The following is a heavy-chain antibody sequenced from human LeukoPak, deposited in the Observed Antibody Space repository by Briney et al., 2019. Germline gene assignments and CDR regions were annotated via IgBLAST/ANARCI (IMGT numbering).Heavy chain of an antibody. Sequence: PSETLSLTCTVSGGYISSYYWSWIRQPPGKGLEWIGYIYYSGSTNYNPSLKSRVTISVDTSKNQFSLKLSSVTAADTAVYYCARNGDYAPVFDYWGQGTLVTVSS. D-gene: IGHD4-17*01. CDR2: IYYSGST. CDR3: ARNGDYAPVFDY. J-gene: IGHJ4*02. V-gene: IGHV4-59*01. CDR1: GGYISSYY.